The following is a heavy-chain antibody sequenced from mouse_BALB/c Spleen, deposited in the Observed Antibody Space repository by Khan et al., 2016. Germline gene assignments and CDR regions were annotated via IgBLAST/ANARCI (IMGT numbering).Heavy chain of an antibody. CDR1: GFTFSNYW. CDR2: IRLKSNNYAT. Sequence: EVKLEVSGGGLVQPGGSMKLSCVASGFTFSNYWMNWVRQSPEKGLEWVAEIRLKSNNYATHYAESVKGRFTISRDDSKRSVYLQMNNLRAEDTGIYYCTRPDGYPFAYWGQGTLVTVSA. CDR3: TRPDGYPFAY. V-gene: IGHV6-6*02. D-gene: IGHD2-3*01. J-gene: IGHJ3*01.